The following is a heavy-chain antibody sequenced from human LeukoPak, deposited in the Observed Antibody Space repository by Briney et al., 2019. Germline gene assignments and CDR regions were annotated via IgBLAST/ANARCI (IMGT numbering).Heavy chain of an antibody. CDR1: GYTFTTYN. CDR2: ITADNGNT. Sequence: GASVKVSCKASGYTFTTYNINWVRQAPGQGLEWMGWITADNGNTNYAQKFQGRVTMTTDTSTGTVYMELRSLRSDDTAVYYCARVQSSSWGYAFDIWGQGTMVTVSS. D-gene: IGHD6-13*01. J-gene: IGHJ3*02. V-gene: IGHV1-18*01. CDR3: ARVQSSSWGYAFDI.